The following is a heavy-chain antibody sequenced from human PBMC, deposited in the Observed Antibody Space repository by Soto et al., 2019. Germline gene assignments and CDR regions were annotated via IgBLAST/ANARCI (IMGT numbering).Heavy chain of an antibody. CDR1: GFTFSTYG. CDR2: IWSDGSNK. J-gene: IGHJ6*01. CDR3: ARKGQCSGVSCYQYYYYGMDV. D-gene: IGHD2-15*01. Sequence: QVQLVESGGGVVQPGRSLRLSCAASGFTFSTYGMHWVRQAPGKGLEWVAVIWSDGSNKYYADSVKGRFTISRDNSKNTLYLQMNSLRAEDTAVYYCARKGQCSGVSCYQYYYYGMDVW. V-gene: IGHV3-33*01.